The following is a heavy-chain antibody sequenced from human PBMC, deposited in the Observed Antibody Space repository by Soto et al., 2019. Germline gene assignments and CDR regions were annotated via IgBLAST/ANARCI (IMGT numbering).Heavy chain of an antibody. D-gene: IGHD6-19*01. CDR2: INPNSGGT. Sequence: QVQLVQSGAEVKKPGASVKVSCKASGYTFTGYYMHWVRQAPGQGLEWMGWINPNSGGTNYAQKFQGWVTMTRDTSISTAYMELSRLRSDDTAVYYCARVQYSSGWYGPFDYWGQGTLVTVSS. CDR1: GYTFTGYY. J-gene: IGHJ4*02. CDR3: ARVQYSSGWYGPFDY. V-gene: IGHV1-2*04.